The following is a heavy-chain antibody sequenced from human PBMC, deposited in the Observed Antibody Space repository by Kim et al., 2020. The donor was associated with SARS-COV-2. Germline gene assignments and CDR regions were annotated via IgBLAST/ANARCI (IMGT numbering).Heavy chain of an antibody. V-gene: IGHV3-9*01. J-gene: IGHJ6*02. CDR1: GFTFDDYA. CDR2: ISWNSGTI. Sequence: GGSLRLSCAASGFTFDDYAMHWVRQAPGKGLEWVSGISWNSGTIGYADSVKGRVTISRDNAKNSLYLQMNSLRTEDTALYYCAKSKITMFQGVLYGRDVWGQGSTVNGTS. CDR3: AKSKITMFQGVLYGRDV. D-gene: IGHD3-10*01.